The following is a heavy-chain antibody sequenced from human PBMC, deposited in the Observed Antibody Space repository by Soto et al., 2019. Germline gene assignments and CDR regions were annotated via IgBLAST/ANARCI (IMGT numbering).Heavy chain of an antibody. CDR2: IIPILGIA. J-gene: IGHJ4*02. D-gene: IGHD6-19*01. V-gene: IGHV1-69*02. Sequence: QVQLVQSGAEVKKPGSSVKVSCKASGGTFSSYTISWVRQAPEQGLEWMGRIIPILGIANYAQKFQGRVTITADKSTSTAYLELSSLRSEDTAVYYCARVLYSSGWYDYWGQGTLVTVSS. CDR1: GGTFSSYT. CDR3: ARVLYSSGWYDY.